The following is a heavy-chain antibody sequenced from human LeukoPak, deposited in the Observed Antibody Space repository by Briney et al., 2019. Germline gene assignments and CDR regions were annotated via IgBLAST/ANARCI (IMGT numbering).Heavy chain of an antibody. CDR2: IYSGGST. CDR3: ARDAREGLGYGYEAGWFDP. V-gene: IGHV3-66*01. Sequence: QPGGSPGLSCAASGFIVRSNYMSWVRQAPGKGLEWVSVIYSGGSTYYADSVKGRFIISRDNSKNTLYLQMNSLRAEDTAVYYCARDAREGLGYGYEAGWFDPWGQGTLVTVSS. D-gene: IGHD5-18*01. J-gene: IGHJ5*02. CDR1: GFIVRSNY.